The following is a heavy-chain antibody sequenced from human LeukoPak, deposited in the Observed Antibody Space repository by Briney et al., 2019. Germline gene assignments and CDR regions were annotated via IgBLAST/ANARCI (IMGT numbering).Heavy chain of an antibody. CDR2: IHASGTT. V-gene: IGHV4-4*07. CDR3: ARDGADVYGRAFDY. CDR1: GGSISSYF. J-gene: IGHJ4*02. D-gene: IGHD3-10*01. Sequence: SETLSLTCNVSGGSISSYFWTWIRQPAGKGLEWIGRIHASGTTNYNSSLKGRVSMSVDTSKNQFSLKLTSVTAADTAVYFCARDGADVYGRAFDYWGQGTLVSVSS.